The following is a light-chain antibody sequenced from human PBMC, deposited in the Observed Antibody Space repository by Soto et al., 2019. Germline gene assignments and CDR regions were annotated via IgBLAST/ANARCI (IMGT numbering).Light chain of an antibody. V-gene: IGKV1-16*01. Sequence: DIQMTQSPYSLSASVGDRVTITCRASQGISTYLAWFQQKPGKAPKSLIYRASTSQSGVPSRFSGSGSGTYFTLTISSLQPEDFATYYCQQYHTYPRTFGHGTK. CDR1: QGISTY. J-gene: IGKJ1*01. CDR2: RAS. CDR3: QQYHTYPRT.